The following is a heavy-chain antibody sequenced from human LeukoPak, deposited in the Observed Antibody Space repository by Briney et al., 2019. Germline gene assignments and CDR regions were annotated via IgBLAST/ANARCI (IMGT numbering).Heavy chain of an antibody. Sequence: PSETLSLTCIISGASISNDGYSWNWVRQLPGKGLEWIGYIYYSGATTYKPSLKSRVTILVDTSKNQFSLGLSSVTAADTAVYYCARGRYYGFSGDSWGQGILVTVSS. D-gene: IGHD3-10*01. CDR2: IYYSGAT. V-gene: IGHV4-31*03. J-gene: IGHJ4*02. CDR3: ARGRYYGFSGDS. CDR1: GASISNDGYS.